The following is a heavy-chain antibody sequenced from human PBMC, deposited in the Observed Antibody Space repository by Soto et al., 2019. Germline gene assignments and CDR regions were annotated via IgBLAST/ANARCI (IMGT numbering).Heavy chain of an antibody. D-gene: IGHD2-8*01. CDR3: ARYCTNGVCQQKDY. CDR1: GFTFSSYS. Sequence: GGSLRLSCAASGFTFSSYSMNWVRQAPGKGLEWVSSISSSSSYIYYADSVKGRFTISRDNAKNSLYLQMNSLRAEDTAVYYCARYCTNGVCQQKDYWGQGTLVTVYS. V-gene: IGHV3-21*01. J-gene: IGHJ4*02. CDR2: ISSSSSYI.